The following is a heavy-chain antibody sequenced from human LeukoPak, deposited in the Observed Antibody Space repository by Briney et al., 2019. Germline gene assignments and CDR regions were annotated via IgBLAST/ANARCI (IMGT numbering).Heavy chain of an antibody. CDR1: GGSFSGYY. CDR2: INHSGST. CDR3: ARKGPAASDY. Sequence: SETLSLTCAVYGGSFSGYYWSWIRQPPGEGLEWIGEINHSGSTNYNPSLKSRVTISVDTSKDQSSLKLSSVTAADTAVYYCARKGPAASDYWGQGTLVTVSS. J-gene: IGHJ4*02. D-gene: IGHD2-2*01. V-gene: IGHV4-34*01.